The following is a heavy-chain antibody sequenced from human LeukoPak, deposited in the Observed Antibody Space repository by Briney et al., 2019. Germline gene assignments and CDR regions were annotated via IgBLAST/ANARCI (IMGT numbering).Heavy chain of an antibody. D-gene: IGHD3-22*01. CDR2: IRPTGVNT. CDR1: GYTFTSFN. V-gene: IGHV1-46*01. J-gene: IGHJ3*01. CDR3: ARRAIYDNSGSYSDAFDF. Sequence: ASVKVSCKASGYTFTSFNVNWVRQAPGQGLEWMGVIRPTGVNTDYAQNFQGRVTMTSDTSTRTVYMELSSLRSEDTAVYYCARRAIYDNSGSYSDAFDFWGQGTLVTVSS.